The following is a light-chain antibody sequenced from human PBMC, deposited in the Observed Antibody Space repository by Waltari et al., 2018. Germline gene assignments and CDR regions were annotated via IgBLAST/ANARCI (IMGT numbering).Light chain of an antibody. Sequence: QSALTQPRSVSGSPGQSVTISCSGTSSDVGSYNFVSWYQQHPGNAPKLLIYDVVKRPSGGPDLFSGSKSGNTASLTISGLQTDDDSDYYCCSYAGSYTFVCGAGTQLSVL. CDR1: SSDVGSYNF. CDR2: DVV. J-gene: IGLJ7*01. CDR3: CSYAGSYTFV. V-gene: IGLV2-11*01.